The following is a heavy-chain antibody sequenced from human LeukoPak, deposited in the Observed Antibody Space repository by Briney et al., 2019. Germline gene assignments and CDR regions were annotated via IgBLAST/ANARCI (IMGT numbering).Heavy chain of an antibody. CDR1: GITFSSSD. D-gene: IGHD2-2*01. CDR2: IQYDGTNK. V-gene: IGHV3-30*02. J-gene: IGHJ5*02. Sequence: GGSLRLSCAASGITFSSSDMHWVRQAPGKGLEWVAFIQYDGTNKYNADSVKGRFTISRDNSKNTLYLQMNSLRAEDTAVYYCAKVRPRYCSSTSCSDWFDPWGQGTLVTVSS. CDR3: AKVRPRYCSSTSCSDWFDP.